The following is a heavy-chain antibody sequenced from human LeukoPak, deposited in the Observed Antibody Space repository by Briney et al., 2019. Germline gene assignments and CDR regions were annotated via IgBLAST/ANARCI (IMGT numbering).Heavy chain of an antibody. J-gene: IGHJ4*02. CDR3: ATGSGLWSPDY. V-gene: IGHV3-21*01. CDR1: GFTFSTYR. Sequence: PGGSLRLSCAASGFTFSTYRMNWVRQAPGKGLEWVSSISSSSSYIYYADSVKGRFTISRDNAKNRLYVQMNNLRVEDTAVYYCATGSGLWSPDYWGQGTLVTVSS. D-gene: IGHD5-18*01. CDR2: ISSSSSYI.